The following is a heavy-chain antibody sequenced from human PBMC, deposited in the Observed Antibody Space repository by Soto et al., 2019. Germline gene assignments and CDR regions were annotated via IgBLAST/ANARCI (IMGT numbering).Heavy chain of an antibody. D-gene: IGHD3-22*01. V-gene: IGHV3-30*18. CDR2: ISYDGSHK. Sequence: PWGSLRLSCAASGFTVISYGIHFVRHPPLKWLEWVAVISYDGSHKFYADSVKGRFTLSRDVSKGTLYLQMSSLRAEDTAVYYCAKEMFPQTVLDSSSPWGDYWGPGTLVTVSS. CDR3: AKEMFPQTVLDSSSPWGDY. CDR1: GFTVISYG. J-gene: IGHJ4*02.